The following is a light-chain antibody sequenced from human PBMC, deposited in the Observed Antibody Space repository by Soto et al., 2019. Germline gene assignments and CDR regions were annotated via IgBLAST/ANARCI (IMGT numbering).Light chain of an antibody. CDR1: PSIWSW. V-gene: IGKV1-5*03. Sequence: IQMTQSPSTLPASVGDRVAITCRASPSIWSWLAWYQHKPGKAPKLLIYKASSLESGVPSRFSGSGSGTEFTLTISSLQPDDFATYYCQQYNSYSRGTFAQGTKV. CDR2: KAS. CDR3: QQYNSYSRGT. J-gene: IGKJ1*01.